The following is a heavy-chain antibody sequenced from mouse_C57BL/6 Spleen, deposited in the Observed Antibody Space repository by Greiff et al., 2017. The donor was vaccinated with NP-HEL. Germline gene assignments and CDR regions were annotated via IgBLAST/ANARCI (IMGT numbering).Heavy chain of an antibody. Sequence: EVKVEESGGGLVQPGGSMKLSCAASGFTFSDAWMDWVRQSPEKGLEWVAEIRNKANNHATYYAESVKGRFTISRDDSKSSVYLQMNSLRAEDTGIYYCTSHYYYYGSFFDYWGQGTTLTVSS. CDR3: TSHYYYYGSFFDY. V-gene: IGHV6-6*01. J-gene: IGHJ2*01. D-gene: IGHD1-1*01. CDR1: GFTFSDAW. CDR2: IRNKANNHAT.